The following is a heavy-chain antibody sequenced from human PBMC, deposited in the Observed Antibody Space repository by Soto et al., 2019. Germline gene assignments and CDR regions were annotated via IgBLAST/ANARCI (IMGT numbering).Heavy chain of an antibody. D-gene: IGHD2-15*01. CDR3: ARSAAGIVGAEYFQH. J-gene: IGHJ1*01. CDR1: GGSISSYY. V-gene: IGHV4-59*01. CDR2: IYYSGST. Sequence: PSETLSLTCTVSGGSISSYYWSWIRQSPGKGLEWIGYIYYSGSTNYNPSLKSRVTISVDTSKNQFSLKLSSVTAADTAVYYCARSAAGIVGAEYFQHWGQGTLVTVSS.